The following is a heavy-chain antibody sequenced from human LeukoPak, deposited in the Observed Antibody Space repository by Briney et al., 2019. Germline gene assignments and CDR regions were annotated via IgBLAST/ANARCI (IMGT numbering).Heavy chain of an antibody. CDR2: IRTKTNSYAT. CDR3: TRLSDKSIQLWFGMDV. J-gene: IGHJ6*02. Sequence: ETGGSLRLSCAASGFTFSGAAMHWVRQASGKGLEWVGRIRTKTNSYATAYAASVEGRFTISRDDSGNTAYLQMNSLKTEDTAVYYCTRLSDKSIQLWFGMDVWGQGTTVTVSS. V-gene: IGHV3-73*01. D-gene: IGHD5-18*01. CDR1: GFTFSGAA.